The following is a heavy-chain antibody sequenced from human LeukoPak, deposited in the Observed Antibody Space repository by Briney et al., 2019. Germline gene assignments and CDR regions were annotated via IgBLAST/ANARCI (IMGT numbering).Heavy chain of an antibody. J-gene: IGHJ4*02. CDR2: IYYSGST. CDR1: GGSISSYY. CDR3: ARGAPVDCSSTSCQINFDY. Sequence: SETLSLTCTVSGGSISSYYWSRIRQPPGKGLEWIGYIYYSGSTNYNPSLKSRVTISVDTSKNQFSLKLSSVTAADTAVYYCARGAPVDCSSTSCQINFDYWGQGTLVTVSS. V-gene: IGHV4-59*01. D-gene: IGHD2-2*01.